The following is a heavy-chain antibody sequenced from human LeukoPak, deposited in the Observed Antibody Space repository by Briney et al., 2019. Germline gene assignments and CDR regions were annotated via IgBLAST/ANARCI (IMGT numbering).Heavy chain of an antibody. D-gene: IGHD3-22*01. CDR1: GGTFSSYA. CDR2: IIPIFGTA. CDR3: AREDSSGYYYGRYFDY. Sequence: SVKVSCKASGGTFSSYAISWVRQAPGQGLEWMGGIIPIFGTANYAQKFQGRVTITADESTSTAYMELSSLRSEDTAVYYCAREDSSGYYYGRYFDYWGQGTLVTVSS. V-gene: IGHV1-69*13. J-gene: IGHJ4*02.